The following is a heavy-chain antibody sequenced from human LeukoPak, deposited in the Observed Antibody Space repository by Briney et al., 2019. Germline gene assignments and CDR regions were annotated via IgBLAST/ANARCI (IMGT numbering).Heavy chain of an antibody. V-gene: IGHV3-15*01. J-gene: IGHJ4*02. CDR1: GFSFSNVW. Sequence: GGSLRLSCAAFGFSFSNVWLSWVRQAPGKGLEWVGRIKTKTEGGATDYAAPVKGRFTISRDDSKSTLYLQMSSLKTEDTAVYYCTTFIAASTLNYWGPGTLVTVSS. CDR2: IKTKTEGGAT. CDR3: TTFIAASTLNY. D-gene: IGHD6-13*01.